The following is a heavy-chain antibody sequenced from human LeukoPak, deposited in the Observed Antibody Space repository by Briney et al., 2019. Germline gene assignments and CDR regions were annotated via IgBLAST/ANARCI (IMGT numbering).Heavy chain of an antibody. CDR2: INANSGVI. CDR3: ARDVSSTPNWEFDY. D-gene: IGHD1-26*01. Sequence: ASVKVSCKTSGYTFADYFIHWVRQAPGQGLEWMGRINANSGVIEYEQKFQGRVTMTRDTSISTAYVEVNWLISDDTAIYYCARDVSSTPNWEFDYWGQGTLVTVSS. CDR1: GYTFADYF. J-gene: IGHJ4*02. V-gene: IGHV1-2*06.